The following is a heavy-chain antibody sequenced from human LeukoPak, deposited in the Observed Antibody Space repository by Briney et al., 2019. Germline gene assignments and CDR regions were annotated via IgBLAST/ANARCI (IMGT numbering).Heavy chain of an antibody. CDR2: IYTSGST. D-gene: IGHD1-26*01. CDR1: GGSISSGSYY. Sequence: SETLSLTCTVSGGSISSGSYYWSWIRQPAGKGLEWIGRIYTSGSTNYNPSLKSRVTISVDTSKHQFSLKLSSVTAADTAVYYCARVSGSYRWYFDYWGQGTLVTVSS. V-gene: IGHV4-61*02. J-gene: IGHJ4*02. CDR3: ARVSGSYRWYFDY.